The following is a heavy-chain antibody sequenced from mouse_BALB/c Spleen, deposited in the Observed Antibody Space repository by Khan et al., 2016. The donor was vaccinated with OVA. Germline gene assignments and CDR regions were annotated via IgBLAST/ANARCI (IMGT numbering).Heavy chain of an antibody. V-gene: IGHV3-2*02. Sequence: VQLQQSGPGLVKPSQSLSLTCTVTGYSITSGYAWNWIRQFPGNKLEWMGYISYSGVTSYTPSLKSRISITRDTSKNQFFLQLNSVTTEDTATYYCARGNDYGYYFDYWGQGTTLTVSS. CDR3: ARGNDYGYYFDY. J-gene: IGHJ2*01. CDR1: GYSITSGYA. D-gene: IGHD1-1*01. CDR2: ISYSGVT.